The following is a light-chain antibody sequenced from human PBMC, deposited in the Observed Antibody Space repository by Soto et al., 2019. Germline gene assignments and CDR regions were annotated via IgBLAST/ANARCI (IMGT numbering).Light chain of an antibody. Sequence: QSVLTQPPSASGTPGQRVTISCSGSTSNIGTNTVNWYQQLPGTAPELLIYSNNRRPSGVPDRFSGSKSGTSASLAISGLQSEDEADYYCAAWDDSLNGVYVFGTGTKLTVL. CDR1: TSNIGTNT. J-gene: IGLJ1*01. CDR2: SNN. V-gene: IGLV1-44*01. CDR3: AAWDDSLNGVYV.